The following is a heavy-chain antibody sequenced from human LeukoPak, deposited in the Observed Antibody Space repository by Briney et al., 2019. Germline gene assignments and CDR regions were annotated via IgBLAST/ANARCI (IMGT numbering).Heavy chain of an antibody. CDR2: INHSGST. Sequence: SETLSLTCAVYGGSFSDYYWSWIRQPPGKGLEWIGEINHSGSTNYNPSLKSRVTISVDTSKNQFSLKLSSVTAADTAVYYCARGGVWFGELLHQVPFDYWGQGTLVTVSS. CDR3: ARGGVWFGELLHQVPFDY. J-gene: IGHJ4*02. D-gene: IGHD3-10*01. V-gene: IGHV4-34*01. CDR1: GGSFSDYY.